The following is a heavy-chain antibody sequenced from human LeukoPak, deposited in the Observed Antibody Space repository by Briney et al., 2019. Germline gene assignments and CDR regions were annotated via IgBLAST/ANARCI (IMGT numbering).Heavy chain of an antibody. J-gene: IGHJ3*02. D-gene: IGHD3-10*01. CDR3: VRDGEVIIKPAASFPHDAFDI. Sequence: GSSVKVSCKASGGTFSSSAISWVRQAPGQGLEWMGIINPSGGRTNYAPKFQGRVTMTRDTATSTVYMELSSLRSEDTAVYYCVRDGEVIIKPAASFPHDAFDIWGQGTMVIVSS. CDR1: GGTFSSSA. V-gene: IGHV1-46*01. CDR2: INPSGGRT.